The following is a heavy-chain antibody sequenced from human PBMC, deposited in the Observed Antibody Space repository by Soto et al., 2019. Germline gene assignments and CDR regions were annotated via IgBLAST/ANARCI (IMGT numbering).Heavy chain of an antibody. J-gene: IGHJ5*02. CDR1: GFSRITSGLG. D-gene: IGHD3-16*01. V-gene: IGHV2-5*02. CDR3: AHIVTGCFT. CDR2: IYWADEK. Sequence: QITLKAHGPTLVKPTQTLTLTCTFTGFSRITSGLGVGWLRQPPGTALEWLAPIYWADEKRYSPSLKSRLTITQDSPKPQVVLTMNNMELVDTATYSCAHIVTGCFTWGRGALVTVSS.